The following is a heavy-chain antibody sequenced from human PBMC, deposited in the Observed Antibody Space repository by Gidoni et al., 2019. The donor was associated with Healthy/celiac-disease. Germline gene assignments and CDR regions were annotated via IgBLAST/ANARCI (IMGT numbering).Heavy chain of an antibody. Sequence: EVQLLESGGGLVQPGGSLRLSCAASGFTFSSSAMSWVRQAPGKGLEWVSAISGSGGSTYYADSVKGRFTISRDNSKNTLYLQMNSLRAEDTAVYYCAKLGYCSSTSCSYAEYFQHWGQGTLVTVSS. D-gene: IGHD2-2*01. CDR3: AKLGYCSSTSCSYAEYFQH. J-gene: IGHJ1*01. V-gene: IGHV3-23*01. CDR2: ISGSGGST. CDR1: GFTFSSSA.